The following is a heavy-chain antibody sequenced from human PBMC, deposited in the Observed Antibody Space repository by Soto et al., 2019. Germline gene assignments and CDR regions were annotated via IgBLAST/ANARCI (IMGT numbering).Heavy chain of an antibody. Sequence: SETLSLTCAVYGGCFSGYYGSWIRQPPGKGLEWIGEINHSGSTNYNPSLKSRVTISVDTSKNQFSLKLSSVTAAYTAVYYCARLRVVACTDYWGQGTLVTVSS. CDR3: ARLRVVACTDY. CDR1: GGCFSGYY. D-gene: IGHD6-19*01. J-gene: IGHJ4*02. V-gene: IGHV4-34*01. CDR2: INHSGST.